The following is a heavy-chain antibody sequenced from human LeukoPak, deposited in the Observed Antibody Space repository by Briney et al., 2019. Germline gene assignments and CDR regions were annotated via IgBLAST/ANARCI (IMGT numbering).Heavy chain of an antibody. CDR1: GFTFSNYA. V-gene: IGHV3-23*01. CDR3: AKGDMITFGGVIVVDAFDI. Sequence: GGSLRLSCAASGFTFSNYAMSWVRQAPGKGLEWVSAISGSGGSTYYADSVKGRFTISRDNSKNTLYLQMNSLRAEDTAVYYCAKGDMITFGGVIVVDAFDIWGQGTMVTVSS. D-gene: IGHD3-16*02. CDR2: ISGSGGST. J-gene: IGHJ3*02.